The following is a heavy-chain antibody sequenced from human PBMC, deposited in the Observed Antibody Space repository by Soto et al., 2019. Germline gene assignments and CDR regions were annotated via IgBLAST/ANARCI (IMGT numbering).Heavy chain of an antibody. CDR1: GYTFTGYY. J-gene: IGHJ5*02. CDR3: ARSLAPTLTGTHALNWFDP. Sequence: ASVKVSCKASGYTFTGYYMHWVRQAPGQGLEWMGWINPNSGGTNYAQKFQGWVTMTRDTSISTAYMELSRLRSDDTAVYYCARSLAPTLTGTHALNWFDPWGQGTLVTVSS. D-gene: IGHD1-1*01. V-gene: IGHV1-2*04. CDR2: INPNSGGT.